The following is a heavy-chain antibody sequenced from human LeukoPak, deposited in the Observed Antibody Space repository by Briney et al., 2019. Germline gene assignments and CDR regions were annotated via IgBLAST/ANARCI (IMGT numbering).Heavy chain of an antibody. CDR3: AKPPKHGTDY. J-gene: IGHJ4*02. V-gene: IGHV3-23*01. D-gene: IGHD2-21*01. Sequence: GGSLRLSCAATGFTFSSYAMSWVRQARGKGLEWVSAISGSGGSTYYADSVKGRFTISRDNSKNTLYLQMNSPRAEDTAVYYCAKPPKHGTDYWGQGTLVTVSS. CDR2: ISGSGGST. CDR1: GFTFSSYA.